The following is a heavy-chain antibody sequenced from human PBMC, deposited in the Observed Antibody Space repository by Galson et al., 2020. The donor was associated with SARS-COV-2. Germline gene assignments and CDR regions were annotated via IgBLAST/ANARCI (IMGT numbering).Heavy chain of an antibody. J-gene: IGHJ4*02. D-gene: IGHD1-26*01. CDR1: GGSISSSSSY. CDR2: IYSSGST. CDR3: ARHVRLSVGRGFDY. Sequence: SQTHSLTCIVSGGSISSSSSYWGRIRQPPGKGLEWIGTIYSSGSTYYSPSLKSRVTISVDTSKNQFSLKLSSVTAADTAVYYCARHVRLSVGRGFDYWGQGTLVTVSS. V-gene: IGHV4-39*01.